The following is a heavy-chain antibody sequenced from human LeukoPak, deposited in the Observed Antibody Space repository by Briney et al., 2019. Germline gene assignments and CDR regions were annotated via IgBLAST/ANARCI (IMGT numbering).Heavy chain of an antibody. Sequence: GGSLRLSCAASGFSFSSYAMSWVRQAPGKGLEGVSGISGSGGSTYYADSVKGRFTISRDKSKNTLYLRMNSLRGEDTAVYYCAKDGHHDSSGRGGGFDIWGQGTMVTVSS. CDR1: GFSFSSYA. CDR2: ISGSGGST. CDR3: AKDGHHDSSGRGGGFDI. V-gene: IGHV3-23*01. D-gene: IGHD3-22*01. J-gene: IGHJ3*02.